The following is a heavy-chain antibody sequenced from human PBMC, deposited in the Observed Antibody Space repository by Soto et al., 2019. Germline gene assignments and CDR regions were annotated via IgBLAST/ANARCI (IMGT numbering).Heavy chain of an antibody. CDR3: ARGGVLVPAAMSGGP. Sequence: ASVKVSCKASGYTFTRYDINWVRQATGQGLEWMGWMNPNSGNTGYAQKFQGRVTMTRNTSISTAYMELSSLRSEDTAVYYCARGGVLVPAAMSGGPWGQGTLVTVSS. V-gene: IGHV1-8*01. CDR2: MNPNSGNT. D-gene: IGHD2-2*01. J-gene: IGHJ5*02. CDR1: GYTFTRYD.